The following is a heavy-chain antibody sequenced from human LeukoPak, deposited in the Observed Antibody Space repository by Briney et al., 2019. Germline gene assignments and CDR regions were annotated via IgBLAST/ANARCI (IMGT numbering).Heavy chain of an antibody. D-gene: IGHD3-10*01. CDR2: INPSCGST. CDR3: ARSPVGLWFGEPDIEH. V-gene: IGHV1-46*01. CDR1: GYTFTSYY. Sequence: ASVKVSCKASGYTFTSYYMHWVRQAPGQGLEWMGVINPSCGSTSYAQKFQGRVTITRDTSTSTVYMELSSLRSEDTAVYYCARSPVGLWFGEPDIEHWGQGTLVTVSS. J-gene: IGHJ1*01.